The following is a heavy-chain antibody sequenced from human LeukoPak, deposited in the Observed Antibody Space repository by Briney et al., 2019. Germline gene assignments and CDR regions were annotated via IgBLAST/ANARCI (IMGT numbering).Heavy chain of an antibody. V-gene: IGHV1-18*01. CDR3: ARDRLPLSIFRECDF. J-gene: IGHJ4*02. D-gene: IGHD3-9*01. CDR1: GYTFTSYG. CDR2: ISAYNGDT. Sequence: ASVKVSCKASGYTFTSYGISWVRQAPGQGLEWMGWISAYNGDTNYAQKLQGRVTMTTDTSTNTAYRELRRLRSDDTAVYFCARDRLPLSIFRECDFWGQGTLVTVSS.